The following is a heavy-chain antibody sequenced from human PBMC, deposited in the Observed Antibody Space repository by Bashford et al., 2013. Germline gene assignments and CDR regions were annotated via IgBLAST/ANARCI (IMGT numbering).Heavy chain of an antibody. CDR3: ARHRRTYIGSSFEY. CDR1: VAPSAVVVTT. CDR2: IYTSGST. J-gene: IGHJ4*02. D-gene: IGHD6-6*01. V-gene: IGHV4-61*02. Sequence: DPVPHLALSLVAPSAVVVTTGAGSGSPPGKGLEWIGRIYTSGSTNYNPSLKSRVTMSVDTSKKQFSLKLSSVTAADTALYYCARHRRTYIGSSFEYWGQGTLVTVSS.